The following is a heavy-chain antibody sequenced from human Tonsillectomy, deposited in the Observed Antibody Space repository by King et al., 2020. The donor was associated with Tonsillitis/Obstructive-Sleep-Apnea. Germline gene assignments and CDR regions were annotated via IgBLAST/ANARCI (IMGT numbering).Heavy chain of an antibody. D-gene: IGHD3-3*01. V-gene: IGHV4-4*02. CDR3: ARGPGFLEWLLPV. CDR2: IYYVGST. CDR1: GGSISSSNW. J-gene: IGHJ4*02. Sequence: QLQESGPGLVKPSGTLSLTCAVSGGSISSSNWWSWVRQPPGKRLEWIGDIYYVGSTNYNPSLKSRVTISVDKSKNQFSLKLSSVTAADTAVYYCARGPGFLEWLLPVWGQGTLVTVSS.